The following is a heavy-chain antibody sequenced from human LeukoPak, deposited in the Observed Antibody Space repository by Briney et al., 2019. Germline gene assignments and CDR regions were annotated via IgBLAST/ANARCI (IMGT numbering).Heavy chain of an antibody. CDR2: VSGYNGNT. Sequence: GASMKVSCKASGYTFTSYAFSWVRQAPGQGLEWIGWVSGYNGNTNYAQKVQGRVTMTTDTSTSTAYMELRSLRSDDTAVYYCARTGWGVPAAGDWFDPWGQGTLVTVSS. D-gene: IGHD2-2*01. J-gene: IGHJ5*02. CDR1: GYTFTSYA. V-gene: IGHV1-18*04. CDR3: ARTGWGVPAAGDWFDP.